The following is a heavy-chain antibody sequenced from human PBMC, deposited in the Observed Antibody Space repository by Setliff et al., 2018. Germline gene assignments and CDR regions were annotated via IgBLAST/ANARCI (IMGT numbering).Heavy chain of an antibody. Sequence: PSETLSLTSSVSGGAVSGDYWTWIRQPPGKGLEWIGYVHFTGSTNYNPSLKSRVTMSVDVSKSQFSLRLSSVTAADTAVYYCARKVEQWLTPHFDYWGQGALVTVSS. CDR3: ARKVEQWLTPHFDY. D-gene: IGHD6-19*01. J-gene: IGHJ4*02. V-gene: IGHV4-59*02. CDR2: VHFTGST. CDR1: GGAVSGDY.